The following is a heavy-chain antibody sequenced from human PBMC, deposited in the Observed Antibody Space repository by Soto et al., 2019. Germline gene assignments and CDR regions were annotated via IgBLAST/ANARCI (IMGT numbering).Heavy chain of an antibody. CDR3: ARGEKTGTLDY. Sequence: SETLSLTCAVYGGSFSGYYWSWIRQPPGKGLEWIGEINHSGSTNYNPSLKSRVTISVDTSKNQFSLKLSSVTAADTAVYYCARGEKTGTLDYWGQGTLVTVSS. V-gene: IGHV4-34*01. D-gene: IGHD1-1*01. CDR1: GGSFSGYY. CDR2: INHSGST. J-gene: IGHJ4*02.